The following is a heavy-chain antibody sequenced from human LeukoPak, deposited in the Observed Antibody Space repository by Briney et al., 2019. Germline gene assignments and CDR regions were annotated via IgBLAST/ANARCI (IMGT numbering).Heavy chain of an antibody. CDR1: GFTFSSYA. CDR3: AKGGVPVVSPAVN. CDR2: ISYDGSNK. V-gene: IGHV3-30-3*01. Sequence: GGSLRLSCAASGFTFSSYAMHWVRQAPGKGLEWVAVISYDGSNKYYADSVKGRFTISRDNSKNTLYLQMNSLRAEDTAVYYCAKGGVPVVSPAVNWGQGTLVTVSS. J-gene: IGHJ4*02. D-gene: IGHD2-2*01.